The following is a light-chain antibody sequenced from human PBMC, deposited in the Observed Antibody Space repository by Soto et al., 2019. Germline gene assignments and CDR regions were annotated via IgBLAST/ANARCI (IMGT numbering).Light chain of an antibody. Sequence: DIVMTQSPDSLAVSLGERATINCKSSQSVLYSSNNKNYLAWYQQKPGQPPKLLIYWASTRESGVPDRFSGSGSGKDFTLTISSLQAEDVAVYYCQQYYSTPYTFGQGTKLENK. CDR2: WAS. V-gene: IGKV4-1*01. CDR3: QQYYSTPYT. J-gene: IGKJ2*01. CDR1: QSVLYSSNNKNY.